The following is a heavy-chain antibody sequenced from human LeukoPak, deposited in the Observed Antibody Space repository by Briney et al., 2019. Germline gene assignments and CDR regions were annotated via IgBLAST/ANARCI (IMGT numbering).Heavy chain of an antibody. J-gene: IGHJ5*02. V-gene: IGHV4-34*01. Sequence: PSETLSLTCAVYGGSFSGYYWSWIRQPPGKGLEWIGEINHSGSTNYNPSLKSRVTISVDTSKNQFSLKLSSVTAADTAVYYCARTKGYFDPWGQGTLVTVSS. CDR1: GGSFSGYY. CDR3: ARTKGYFDP. D-gene: IGHD1-1*01. CDR2: INHSGST.